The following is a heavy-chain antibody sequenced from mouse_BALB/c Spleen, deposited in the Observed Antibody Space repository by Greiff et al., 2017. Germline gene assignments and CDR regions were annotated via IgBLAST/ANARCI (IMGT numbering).Heavy chain of an antibody. CDR1: GYSFTSYW. Sequence: DVQLQESGTVLARPGASVKMSCKASGYSFTSYWMHWVKQRPGQGLEWIGAIYPGNSDTSYNQKFKGKAKLTAVTSASTAYMELSSLTNEDSAVYYCTTHYYYGSSSYAMDYWGQGTSVTVSS. V-gene: IGHV1-5*01. CDR3: TTHYYYGSSSYAMDY. D-gene: IGHD1-1*01. CDR2: IYPGNSDT. J-gene: IGHJ4*01.